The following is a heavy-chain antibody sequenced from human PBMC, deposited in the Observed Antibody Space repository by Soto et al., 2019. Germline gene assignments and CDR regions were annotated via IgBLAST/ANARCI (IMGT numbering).Heavy chain of an antibody. CDR1: GYTFTSYG. D-gene: IGHD2-2*01. V-gene: IGHV1-18*01. CDR2: ISAYNGNT. CDR3: ARDRWVVPTSKYYYYYYGMDA. J-gene: IGHJ6*02. Sequence: QVQLVQSGAEVKKPGASVKVSCKASGYTFTSYGISWVRQAPGQGLEWMGWISAYNGNTNYAQKLQGRVTMTTDTSTSTAYMELRSLRSDDTAVYYCARDRWVVPTSKYYYYYYGMDAWGQGTTVTVSS.